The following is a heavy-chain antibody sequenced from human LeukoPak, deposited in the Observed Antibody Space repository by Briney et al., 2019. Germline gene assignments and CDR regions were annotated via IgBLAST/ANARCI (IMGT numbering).Heavy chain of an antibody. J-gene: IGHJ6*03. CDR2: IWYDGSNK. CDR1: GFTFSSYG. Sequence: GGSLRLSCAASGFTFSSYGMHWVRQAPGKGLEWVAVIWYDGSNKYYADPVKGRFTISRDNSKNTLYLQMNSLRAEDTAVYYCARGSSSGWAVYYYYYMDVWGKGTTVTVSS. CDR3: ARGSSSGWAVYYYYYMDV. D-gene: IGHD6-19*01. V-gene: IGHV3-33*01.